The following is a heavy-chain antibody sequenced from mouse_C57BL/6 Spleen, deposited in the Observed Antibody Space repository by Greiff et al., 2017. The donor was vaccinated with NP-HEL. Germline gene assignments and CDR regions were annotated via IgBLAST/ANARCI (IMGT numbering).Heavy chain of an antibody. V-gene: IGHV5-17*01. CDR3: ASDGYLYYFDY. CDR2: ISSGSSTI. J-gene: IGHJ2*01. CDR1: GFTFSDYG. D-gene: IGHD2-3*01. Sequence: EVMLVESGGGLVKPGGSLKLSCAASGFTFSDYGMHWVRQAPEKGLEWVAYISSGSSTILYADTVKGRFTITRDNAKNTLFLQMTSVRSENTAMYYCASDGYLYYFDYWGQGTTLTASS.